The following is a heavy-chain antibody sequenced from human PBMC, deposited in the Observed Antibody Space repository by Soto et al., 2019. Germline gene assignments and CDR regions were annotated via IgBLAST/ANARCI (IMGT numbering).Heavy chain of an antibody. CDR2: ISSSSSYI. Sequence: GGSLRLSCAASGFTFSSYSMNWVRQAPGEGLEWVSSISSSSSYIYYADSVKGRFTISRDNAKNSLYLQMNSLRAEDTAVYYCARGGGSYYDYWGQGTLVTVSS. CDR1: GFTFSSYS. D-gene: IGHD1-26*01. J-gene: IGHJ4*02. V-gene: IGHV3-21*01. CDR3: ARGGGSYYDY.